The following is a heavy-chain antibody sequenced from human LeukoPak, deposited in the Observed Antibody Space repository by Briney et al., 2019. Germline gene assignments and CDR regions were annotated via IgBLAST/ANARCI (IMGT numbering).Heavy chain of an antibody. CDR2: INRSGST. Sequence: SETLSLTCAVYGGSFSGYYWSWIRQPPGKGLEWIGEINRSGSTNYNPSLKSRVTISVDTSKNQFSLKLSSVTAADTAVYYCARGVAAASSGYFDYWGQGTLVTVSS. D-gene: IGHD6-13*01. V-gene: IGHV4-34*01. CDR3: ARGVAAASSGYFDY. CDR1: GGSFSGYY. J-gene: IGHJ4*02.